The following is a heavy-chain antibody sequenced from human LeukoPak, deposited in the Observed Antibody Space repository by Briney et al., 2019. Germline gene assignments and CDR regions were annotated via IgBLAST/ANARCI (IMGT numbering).Heavy chain of an antibody. Sequence: PQASVKVSCKASGYTFTGYYMHWVRQAPGQGLEWMGWINPNSGGTNYAQKFQGRVTMTTDTSATTAYMELRSLRSDDTAVYYCARDPAATLVITSGSDYWGQGTQVTVSS. D-gene: IGHD3-22*01. J-gene: IGHJ4*02. CDR2: INPNSGGT. CDR1: GYTFTGYY. V-gene: IGHV1-2*02. CDR3: ARDPAATLVITSGSDY.